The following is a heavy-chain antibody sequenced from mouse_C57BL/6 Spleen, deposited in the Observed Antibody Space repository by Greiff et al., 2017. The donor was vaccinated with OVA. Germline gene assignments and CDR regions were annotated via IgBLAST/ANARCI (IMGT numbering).Heavy chain of an antibody. CDR1: GYTFTSYW. V-gene: IGHV1-52*01. CDR3: ARAITTVPGYYAMDY. CDR2: IDPSDSET. J-gene: IGHJ4*01. Sequence: QVQLQQPGAELVRPGSSVKLSCKASGYTFTSYWMHWVKQRPIQGLEWIGNIDPSDSETHYNQKFKDKATLTVDKYSSTAYMQLSSLTSEDSAVYYCARAITTVPGYYAMDYWGQGTSVTVSS. D-gene: IGHD1-1*01.